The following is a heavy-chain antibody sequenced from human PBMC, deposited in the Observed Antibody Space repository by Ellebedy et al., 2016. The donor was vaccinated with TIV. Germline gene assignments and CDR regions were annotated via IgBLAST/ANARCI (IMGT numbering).Heavy chain of an antibody. V-gene: IGHV1-2*02. D-gene: IGHD3-3*01. CDR1: GYIFSGYY. CDR2: ISPNNGVT. Sequence: AASVKVSCKASGYIFSGYYIHWVRQAPGQGLEWMGWISPNNGVTYSPQHFRGRVTMTRNTSITTVYMELSGLKSDDTAVYYCAREDVNLEVRWFDPWGQGTLVSVSS. J-gene: IGHJ5*02. CDR3: AREDVNLEVRWFDP.